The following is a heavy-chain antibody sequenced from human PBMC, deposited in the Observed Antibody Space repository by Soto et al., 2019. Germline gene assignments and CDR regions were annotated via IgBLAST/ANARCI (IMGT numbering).Heavy chain of an antibody. J-gene: IGHJ4*02. CDR2: IIPIFGTA. D-gene: IGHD2-2*02. CDR1: GGTFSSYA. Sequence: ASVKVSCKASGGTFSSYAISWVRQAPGQGLEWMGGIIPIFGTANYAQKFQGRVTITADESTSTAYMELSSLRSEDTAVYYCARTPVPAAIYFDYWGQGTLVTVSS. CDR3: ARTPVPAAIYFDY. V-gene: IGHV1-69*13.